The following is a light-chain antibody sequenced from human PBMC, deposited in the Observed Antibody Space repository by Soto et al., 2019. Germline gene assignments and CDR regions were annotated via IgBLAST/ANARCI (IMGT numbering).Light chain of an antibody. CDR1: SSNIGNNY. J-gene: IGLJ2*01. V-gene: IGLV1-51*01. CDR3: ATWDRSLTGEV. CDR2: DSN. Sequence: QSVLTQPPSVSAAPGXKXXXSCSGSSSNIGNNYVSWFQQLPGTAPKLLIYDSNKRPSGIPDRFSGSKSGTSATLDITGLQTGDEADYYCATWDRSLTGEVFGGGTKLTVL.